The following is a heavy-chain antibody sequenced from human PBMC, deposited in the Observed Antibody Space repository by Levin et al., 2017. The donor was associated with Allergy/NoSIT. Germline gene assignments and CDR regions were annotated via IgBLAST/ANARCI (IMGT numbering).Heavy chain of an antibody. CDR3: ARELSFQPRWRGVDP. Sequence: PSETLSLTCAVYGGSFSGYYWSWIRQPPGKGLEWIGEINHSGSTNYNPSLKSRVTISVDTSKNQFSLKLSSVTAADTAVYYCARELSFQPRWRGVDPWGQGTLVTVSS. CDR2: INHSGST. D-gene: IGHD2/OR15-2a*01. J-gene: IGHJ5*02. CDR1: GGSFSGYY. V-gene: IGHV4-34*01.